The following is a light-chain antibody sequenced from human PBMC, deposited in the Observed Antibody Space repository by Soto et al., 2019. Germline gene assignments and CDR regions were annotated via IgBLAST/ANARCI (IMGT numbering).Light chain of an antibody. CDR3: HQYGSSPRR. J-gene: IGKJ1*01. CDR2: GVS. V-gene: IGKV3-20*01. CDR1: QSVSYSY. Sequence: EIVLTQSPGTLSLSPGERDTLSCRASQSVSYSYLAWYQQKPGQAPRLLIYGVSSRATGIPDGFSGSGSGTDFTLTISRLEPEDFAVDYCHQYGSSPRRFGQGTKVELK.